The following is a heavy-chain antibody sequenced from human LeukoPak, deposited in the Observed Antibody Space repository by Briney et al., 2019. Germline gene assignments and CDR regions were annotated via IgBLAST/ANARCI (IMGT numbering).Heavy chain of an antibody. D-gene: IGHD3-22*01. V-gene: IGHV3-23*01. CDR2: LGRSGGSK. Sequence: PGGSLRLSCVASGFNFDIFAMSWVRQSPGGGLEWVASLGRSGGSKNYADSVKGRFTISRDNSKNTLYLQMNSLRAEDTAVYYCARDLVPHYYDSSGYRYYYGMDVWGQGTTVTVSS. J-gene: IGHJ6*02. CDR3: ARDLVPHYYDSSGYRYYYGMDV. CDR1: GFNFDIFA.